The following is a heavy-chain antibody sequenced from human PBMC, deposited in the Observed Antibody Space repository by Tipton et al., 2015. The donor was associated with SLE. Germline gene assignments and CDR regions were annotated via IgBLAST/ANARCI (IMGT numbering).Heavy chain of an antibody. D-gene: IGHD2-15*01. CDR3: ARGLTGSFDY. V-gene: IGHV4-39*01. CDR1: GGSISNSRYY. J-gene: IGHJ4*02. Sequence: TLSLTCTVSGGSISNSRYYWGWIRQPPGKGLEWIGSIYYSGSTYYNPSLKSRVTISVDTSKKQFSLKLSSVTATDMGIYYCARGLTGSFDYWGQGTLVTVSS. CDR2: IYYSGST.